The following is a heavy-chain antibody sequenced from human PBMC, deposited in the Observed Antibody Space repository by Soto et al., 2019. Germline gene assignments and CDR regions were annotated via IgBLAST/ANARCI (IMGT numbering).Heavy chain of an antibody. J-gene: IGHJ4*02. CDR2: IRRIAYGGTT. CDR3: SRSLAIDFDS. Sequence: LRLSCSASGFNFAAYTMSWVRLTPGKGLEWVGFIRRIAYGGTTDYAASVKGRFTISRDDSRKIVYLQMSRLKIEDTAVYYCSRSLAIDFDSWGQGTLVTVPQ. CDR1: GFNFAAYT. V-gene: IGHV3-49*04.